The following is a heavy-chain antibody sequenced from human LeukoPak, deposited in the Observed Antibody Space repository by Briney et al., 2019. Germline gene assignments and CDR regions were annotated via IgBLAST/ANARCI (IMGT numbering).Heavy chain of an antibody. CDR2: ISGTSSAI. V-gene: IGHV3-48*04. Sequence: GGSLRLSCAASAFPFSTYSMNWVRQAPGKGLEWISYISGTSSAIYYADSVKGRFTISRDNAKNSLYLQMNSLGVEDTAIYYCARASGSFDYWGQGTLVSVSS. CDR3: ARASGSFDY. D-gene: IGHD1-26*01. J-gene: IGHJ4*02. CDR1: AFPFSTYS.